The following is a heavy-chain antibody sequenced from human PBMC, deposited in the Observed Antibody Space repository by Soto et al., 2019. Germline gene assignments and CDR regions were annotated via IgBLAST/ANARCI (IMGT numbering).Heavy chain of an antibody. J-gene: IGHJ4*02. CDR2: ISYDGSNK. CDR1: GFTFSSYA. CDR3: ARMGGIVVVPAANYFDY. V-gene: IGHV3-30-3*01. Sequence: QVQLVESGGGVVQPGRSLRLSCAASGFTFSSYAMHWVRQAPGKGLEWVAVISYDGSNKYYADSVKGRFTISRDNSKNTLYLQMNSLRAEDTAVYYCARMGGIVVVPAANYFDYWGQGTLVTVSS. D-gene: IGHD2-2*01.